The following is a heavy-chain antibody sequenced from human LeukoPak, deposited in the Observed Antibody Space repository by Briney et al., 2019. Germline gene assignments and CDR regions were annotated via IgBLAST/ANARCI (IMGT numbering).Heavy chain of an antibody. J-gene: IGHJ4*02. V-gene: IGHV3-23*01. D-gene: IGHD2-2*01. CDR2: ISGSGGRT. Sequence: GWSLRLSCAASGFTFSSYAMSWVRQAPGKGLEGVSAISGSGGRTYYADSVKGRFTISRDNSKNTLYLQMNSLRAEDMAVYYCAKGGGWYCSSTSCYVPPLDYWGQGTLVTVSS. CDR3: AKGGGWYCSSTSCYVPPLDY. CDR1: GFTFSSYA.